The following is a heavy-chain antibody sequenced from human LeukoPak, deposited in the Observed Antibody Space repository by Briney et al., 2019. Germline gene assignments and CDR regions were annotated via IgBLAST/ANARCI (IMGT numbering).Heavy chain of an antibody. CDR3: ARYDYGDYEGGLD. CDR2: IYYSGST. J-gene: IGHJ4*02. Sequence: SESLSLTCTVSGGSVSSGSYYWSWIRQPPGTGLEWIGYIYYSGSTNYNPSLKSRVTISVDTSKNQFSLKLSSVTAADTAVYYCARYDYGDYEGGLDWGQGTLVTVSS. CDR1: GGSVSSGSYY. D-gene: IGHD4-17*01. V-gene: IGHV4-61*01.